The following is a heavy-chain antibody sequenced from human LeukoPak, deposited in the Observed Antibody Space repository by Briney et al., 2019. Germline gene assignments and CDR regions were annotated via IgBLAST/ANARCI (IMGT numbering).Heavy chain of an antibody. CDR2: ISGNGVKT. CDR1: GFTFSRYY. Sequence: SGGSLRLSCAASGFTFSRYYMSWVRQTPGKGLEWVSGISGNGVKTFYAGSVKGRFTISRDNSKKTVDLQMNSLRVEDTAIFYCAKIVVPAAYYFYGMDVWGQGTTVTVSS. CDR3: AKIVVPAAYYFYGMDV. V-gene: IGHV3-23*01. D-gene: IGHD2-2*01. J-gene: IGHJ6*02.